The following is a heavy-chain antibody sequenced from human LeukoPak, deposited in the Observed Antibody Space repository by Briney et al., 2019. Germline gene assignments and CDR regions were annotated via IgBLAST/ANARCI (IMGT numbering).Heavy chain of an antibody. CDR2: ITSSSTI. D-gene: IGHD1-26*01. CDR3: ARGAGSYSLEF. J-gene: IGHJ4*02. V-gene: IGHV3-69-1*02. Sequence: GGSLRLSCAASGFTASTNYMSWVRQAPGKRLEWLSYITSSSTIYYADSVKGRFTISRDNAKNSLYLQMNSLRDGDTAVYYCARGAGSYSLEFWGQGTLVTVSS. CDR1: GFTASTNY.